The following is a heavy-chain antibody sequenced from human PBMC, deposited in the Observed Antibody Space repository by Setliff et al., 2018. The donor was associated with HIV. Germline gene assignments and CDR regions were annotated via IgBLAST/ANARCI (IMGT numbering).Heavy chain of an antibody. CDR3: ARPDSQQWLVRVQVAFDI. CDR2: ISYDGSNK. J-gene: IGHJ3*02. Sequence: GGSLRLSCAASGFTFSSYAMHWVRQAPGKGLEWVAVISYDGSNKYYADSVKGRFTISRDNSKNTLYLQMNSLRAEDTAVYYCARPDSQQWLVRVQVAFDIWGQGTMVTVSS. D-gene: IGHD6-19*01. V-gene: IGHV3-30*01. CDR1: GFTFSSYA.